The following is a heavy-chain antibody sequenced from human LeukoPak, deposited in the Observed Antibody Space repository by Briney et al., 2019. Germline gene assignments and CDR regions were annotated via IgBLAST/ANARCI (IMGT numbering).Heavy chain of an antibody. V-gene: IGHV5-51*01. D-gene: IGHD3-22*01. CDR2: IYPGDSST. Sequence: GESLKISCKGSGYSFSNYWIGWVRQMPGKGLEWMGIIYPGDSSTRYSPSFQGQVTISADKSISTAYLQWSSLKASDTAMYYCARHPTYYYDSSGYPEYFQHWGQGTLVTVSS. CDR1: GYSFSNYW. CDR3: ARHPTYYYDSSGYPEYFQH. J-gene: IGHJ1*01.